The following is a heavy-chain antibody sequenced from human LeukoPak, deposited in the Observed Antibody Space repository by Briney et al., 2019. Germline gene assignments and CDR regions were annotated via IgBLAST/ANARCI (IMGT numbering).Heavy chain of an antibody. V-gene: IGHV3-7*01. D-gene: IGHD5-24*01. CDR3: ARDGRDGFIDY. Sequence: GGSLRLSCAASGFPFNNYWMSWVRQAPGKGLERVANLNEDGSKRYYVASVKGRFTISRDNPKNSLYLEINNLRVEDTAAYYCARDGRDGFIDYWGQGTLVTVSS. J-gene: IGHJ4*02. CDR2: LNEDGSKR. CDR1: GFPFNNYW.